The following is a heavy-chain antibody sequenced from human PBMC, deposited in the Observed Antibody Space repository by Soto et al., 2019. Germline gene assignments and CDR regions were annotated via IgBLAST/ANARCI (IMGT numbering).Heavy chain of an antibody. Sequence: GGSLRLSCAASGFTFSSYGMHWVRQAPGKGLEWVAVIWYDGSNKYYADSVKGRFTISRDNSKNTLYLQMNSLRAEDTAVYYCAKWSAARLAFDIWGQGTMVTVSS. CDR2: IWYDGSNK. J-gene: IGHJ3*02. D-gene: IGHD6-6*01. CDR1: GFTFSSYG. V-gene: IGHV3-33*06. CDR3: AKWSAARLAFDI.